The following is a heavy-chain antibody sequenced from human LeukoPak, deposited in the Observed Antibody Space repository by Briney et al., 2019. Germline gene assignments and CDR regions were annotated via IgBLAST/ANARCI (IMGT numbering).Heavy chain of an antibody. Sequence: GGSLRLSCAASGFTLSGYWMSWVRQAPGKGLEWVANIKQDGSEKYYVESVEGRFSISRDNAKNSLFLQMNSLRADDTAMYYCARRLMDTAMAYYYYYALDVWGQGTTVTVSS. CDR3: ARRLMDTAMAYYYYYALDV. J-gene: IGHJ6*02. V-gene: IGHV3-7*01. D-gene: IGHD5-18*01. CDR1: GFTLSGYW. CDR2: IKQDGSEK.